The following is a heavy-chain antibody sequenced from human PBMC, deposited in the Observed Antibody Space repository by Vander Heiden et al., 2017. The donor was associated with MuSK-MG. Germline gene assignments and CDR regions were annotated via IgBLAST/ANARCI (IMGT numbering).Heavy chain of an antibody. CDR1: VGYFGGYY. CDR2: NYHSGST. J-gene: IGHJ5*02. CDR3: ARGDYDFWSGYLDNWFDP. Sequence: QVQLQQWGAVLLKPSETLSLTCAVYVGYFGGYYWGSIRQPPRKGLEWIGKNYHSGSTNYNPSIKSRVTISVNTSKNQFSLKLSSVTAADTAVYYCARGDYDFWSGYLDNWFDPWGQGTLVTVSS. V-gene: IGHV4-34*01. D-gene: IGHD3-3*01.